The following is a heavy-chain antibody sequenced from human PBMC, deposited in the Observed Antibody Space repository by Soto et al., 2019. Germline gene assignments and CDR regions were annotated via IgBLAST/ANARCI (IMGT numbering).Heavy chain of an antibody. CDR2: IYYSGST. CDR1: GGSVSSGSYY. D-gene: IGHD1-26*01. V-gene: IGHV4-61*01. CDR3: ARAHNSGSYVWFDP. Sequence: PSETLSLTCTVCGGSVSSGSYYWSWIRQPPGKGLEWIGYIYYSGSTNYNPSLKSRVTISVDTSKNQFSLKLSSVTAADTAVYYCARAHNSGSYVWFDPWGQGTLVTVSS. J-gene: IGHJ5*02.